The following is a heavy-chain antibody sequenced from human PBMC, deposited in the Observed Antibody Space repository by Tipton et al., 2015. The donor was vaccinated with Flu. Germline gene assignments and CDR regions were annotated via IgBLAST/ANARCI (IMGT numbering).Heavy chain of an antibody. D-gene: IGHD1-14*01. CDR1: GFTFSNYW. CDR3: ARERYGDYFDY. V-gene: IGHV3-7*01. Sequence: AASGFTFSNYWMSWVRQAPGKGLEWVANIKQDGSHKYYVDSVKGRFTISRDNAKNSLYLQMNSLRADDTAVYYCARERYGDYFDYWGQGTLVTVSS. CDR2: IKQDGSHK. J-gene: IGHJ4*02.